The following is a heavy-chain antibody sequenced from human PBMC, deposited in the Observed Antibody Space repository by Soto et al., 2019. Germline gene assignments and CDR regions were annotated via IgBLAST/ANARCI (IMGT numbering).Heavy chain of an antibody. J-gene: IGHJ6*02. V-gene: IGHV3-23*01. Sequence: PGGSLRLSCAASGFTFSSYAMSWDRQAPGKGLEWVSAISGSGGSTYYADSVKGRFTISRDNSKNTLYLQMNSLRAEDTAVYYCAKLGTVWAGVVPAAMDYYYGLDAWGQGTTVTVSS. CDR1: GFTFSSYA. D-gene: IGHD2-2*01. CDR2: ISGSGGST. CDR3: AKLGTVWAGVVPAAMDYYYGLDA.